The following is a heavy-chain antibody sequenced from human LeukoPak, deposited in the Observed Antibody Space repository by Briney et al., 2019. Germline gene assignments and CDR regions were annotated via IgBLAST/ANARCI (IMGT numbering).Heavy chain of an antibody. V-gene: IGHV1-2*02. J-gene: IGHJ4*02. CDR2: INPYSGDT. CDR1: GYTLSGWY. Sequence: ASVKVSCKTSGYTLSGWYMHWVRQVPGQGFEWMGWINPYSGDTNYAQKFKDRVTMTRDTSISTLYMELRDLRSGDAAVYYCARGASPYSGSYYVYWGQGTLVTVSS. CDR3: ARGASPYSGSYYVY. D-gene: IGHD1-26*01.